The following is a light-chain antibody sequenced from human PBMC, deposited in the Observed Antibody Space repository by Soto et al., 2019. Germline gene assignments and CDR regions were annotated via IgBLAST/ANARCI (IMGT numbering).Light chain of an antibody. Sequence: QSALTQPRSVSGSPGQSVTISCTGTSSDVGGYNYVSWYQQHPGKAPKVMIYDVSKRPSGVPDRFSGSKSGNTASLTISGLQAKDEADYYCCSHAGSYTYVFGTGTKVTVL. V-gene: IGLV2-11*01. CDR2: DVS. J-gene: IGLJ1*01. CDR3: CSHAGSYTYV. CDR1: SSDVGGYNY.